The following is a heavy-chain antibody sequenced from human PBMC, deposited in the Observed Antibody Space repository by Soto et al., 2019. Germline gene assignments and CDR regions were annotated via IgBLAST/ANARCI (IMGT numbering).Heavy chain of an antibody. J-gene: IGHJ5*02. CDR2: IYYSGST. D-gene: IGHD6-13*01. V-gene: IGHV4-59*01. Sequence: PSETLSLTCTVSGGSISSYYWSWIRQPPGKGLEWIGYIYYSGSTNYNPSLKSRVTISVDTSKNQFSLKLSSVTAADTAVYYCARDLRSSWNDNWFDPWGQGTLVTVSS. CDR1: GGSISSYY. CDR3: ARDLRSSWNDNWFDP.